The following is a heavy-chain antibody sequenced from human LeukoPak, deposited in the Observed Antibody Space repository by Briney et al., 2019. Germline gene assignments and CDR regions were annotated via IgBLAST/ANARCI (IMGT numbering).Heavy chain of an antibody. CDR1: GFTFSSYW. J-gene: IGHJ5*02. CDR3: ARVRSNYYDSSGYYYRPYDWFDP. V-gene: IGHV3-7*01. Sequence: GGSLRLSCAGSGFTFSSYWMNWVRQAPGKGLEWVANIKQDGSEKYYVDSVKGRFTISRDNAKNSLYLQMNSLRAEDTAVYYCARVRSNYYDSSGYYYRPYDWFDPWGQGTLVTVSS. D-gene: IGHD3-22*01. CDR2: IKQDGSEK.